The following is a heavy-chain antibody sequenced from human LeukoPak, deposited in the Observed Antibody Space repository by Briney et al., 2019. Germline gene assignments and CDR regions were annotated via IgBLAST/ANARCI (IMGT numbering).Heavy chain of an antibody. CDR1: GFTFDDYA. J-gene: IGHJ4*02. D-gene: IGHD6-13*01. Sequence: GGSLRLSCAASGFTFDDYAMHWVRQAPGKGLEWVSGISWNSGNIGYADSRFTISRDNAKNSLYLQMNSLRVEDTALYYCAKDKYSSSRSSYFDYWGQGTLVTVSS. CDR3: AKDKYSSSRSSYFDY. CDR2: ISWNSGNI. V-gene: IGHV3-9*01.